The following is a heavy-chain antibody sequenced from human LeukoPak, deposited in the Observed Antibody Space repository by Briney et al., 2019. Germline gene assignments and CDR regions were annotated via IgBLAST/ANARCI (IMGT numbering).Heavy chain of an antibody. CDR1: GGSFSGYY. J-gene: IGHJ6*03. CDR2: INHSGST. Sequence: SETLSLTCAVYGGSFSGYYWSWIRQPPGKGLEWIGEINHSGSTNYNPSLKSRVTISVDTSKNQFSLKLSSVTAADTAVYYCARVIAAAGTRYYMDVWGKGTTVTVSS. D-gene: IGHD6-13*01. V-gene: IGHV4-34*01. CDR3: ARVIAAAGTRYYMDV.